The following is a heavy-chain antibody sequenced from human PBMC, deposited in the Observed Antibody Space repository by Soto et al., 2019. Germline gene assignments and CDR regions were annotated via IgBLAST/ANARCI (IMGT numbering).Heavy chain of an antibody. Sequence: GGSLRLSCAASGFTVSSNYMSWVRQAPGKGLEWVSVIYSGGSTYYADSVKGRFTISRDNSKNTLYLQMNSLRAEDTAVYYCARDRIDGSGTRFRDYYGMDVWGQGTTVTVSS. CDR1: GFTVSSNY. CDR2: IYSGGST. D-gene: IGHD3-10*01. J-gene: IGHJ6*02. CDR3: ARDRIDGSGTRFRDYYGMDV. V-gene: IGHV3-53*01.